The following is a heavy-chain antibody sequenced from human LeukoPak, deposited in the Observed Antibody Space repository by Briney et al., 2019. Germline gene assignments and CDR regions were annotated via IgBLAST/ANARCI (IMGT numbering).Heavy chain of an antibody. V-gene: IGHV1-2*02. J-gene: IGHJ4*02. CDR1: GYTFTGYY. CDR2: INPNSGGT. CDR3: VRMDRFEY. Sequence: ASLKVSCKASGYTFTGYYLHWVRQAPGQGLEWMGWINPNSGGTNFAQRFQGRVTMTRDTSVSTAYMELSRLRSDDTAIYYCVRMDRFEYWGQGTLVTVSS. D-gene: IGHD3/OR15-3a*01.